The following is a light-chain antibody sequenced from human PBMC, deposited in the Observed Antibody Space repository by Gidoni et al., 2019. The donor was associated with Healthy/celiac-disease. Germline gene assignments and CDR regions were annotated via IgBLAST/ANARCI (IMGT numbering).Light chain of an antibody. Sequence: QSALTQPASVSVSPGQSITISCTGTSSDVGSYNLVSWHQHHPGKAPKLMIYEGSKRPSGVSNRFSGSKSGNTASLTISGLQAEDEADYYCCSYAGSSTWVFGGGTKLTVL. CDR1: SSDVGSYNL. J-gene: IGLJ3*02. V-gene: IGLV2-23*01. CDR2: EGS. CDR3: CSYAGSSTWV.